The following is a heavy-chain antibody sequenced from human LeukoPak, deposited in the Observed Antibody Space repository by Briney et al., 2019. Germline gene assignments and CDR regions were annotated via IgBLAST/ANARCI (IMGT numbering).Heavy chain of an antibody. CDR1: GYTFTGYY. J-gene: IGHJ4*02. D-gene: IGHD3-22*01. V-gene: IGHV1-2*02. CDR2: INPNSGGT. CDR3: ARAEDSSGYYFSY. Sequence: ASVKVSCKASGYTFTGYYMHWVRQAPGQGLEWMGWINPNSGGTNYAQKFQGRVTMTRDTSTSTVYMELSSLRSEDTAVYYCARAEDSSGYYFSYWGQGTLVTVSS.